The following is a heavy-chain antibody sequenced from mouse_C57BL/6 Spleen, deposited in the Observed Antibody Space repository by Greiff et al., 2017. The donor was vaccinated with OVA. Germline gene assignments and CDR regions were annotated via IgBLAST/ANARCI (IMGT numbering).Heavy chain of an antibody. D-gene: IGHD1-1*01. CDR3: ARRDYYGSSYFDY. Sequence: EVKLVESEGGLVQPGSSMKLSCTASGFTFSDYYMAWVRQVPEKGLEWVANINYDGSSTYYLDSLKSRFIISRDNAKNILYLHMSSLKSEDTATYYCARRDYYGSSYFDYWGQGTTLTVSS. V-gene: IGHV5-16*01. J-gene: IGHJ2*01. CDR1: GFTFSDYY. CDR2: INYDGSST.